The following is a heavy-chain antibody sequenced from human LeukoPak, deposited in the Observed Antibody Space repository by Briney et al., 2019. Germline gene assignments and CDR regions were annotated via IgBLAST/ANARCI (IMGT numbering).Heavy chain of an antibody. V-gene: IGHV3-30*03. CDR2: ISYDGSNK. CDR1: GFTFSSYG. CDR3: ARSGDGYNWVYFDY. J-gene: IGHJ4*02. D-gene: IGHD5-24*01. Sequence: GGSLRLSCAASGFTFSSYGMHWVRQAPGKGLEWVAVISYDGSNKYYADSVKGRFTISRDNSKNTLYLQMNSLRAEDTAVYYCARSGDGYNWVYFDYWGQGTLVTVSS.